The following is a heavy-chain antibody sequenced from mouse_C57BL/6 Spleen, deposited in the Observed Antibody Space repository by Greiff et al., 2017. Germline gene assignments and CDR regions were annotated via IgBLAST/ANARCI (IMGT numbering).Heavy chain of an antibody. V-gene: IGHV5-6*01. CDR3: ARLGNYGSGDWYFDV. CDR2: ISSGGSYT. D-gene: IGHD1-1*01. Sequence: EVKLMESGGDLVKPGGSLKLSCAASGFTFSSYGMSWVRQTPDKRLEWVATISSGGSYTYYPDSVKGRFTISRDNAKNTLYLQMSSLKSEDTAMYYCARLGNYGSGDWYFDVWGTGTTVTVSS. CDR1: GFTFSSYG. J-gene: IGHJ1*03.